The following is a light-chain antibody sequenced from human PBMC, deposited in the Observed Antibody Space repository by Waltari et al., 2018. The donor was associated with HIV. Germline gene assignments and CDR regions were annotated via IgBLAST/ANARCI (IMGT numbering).Light chain of an antibody. J-gene: IGKJ4*01. Sequence: EIVMTQSPVTLSVSPGDRASLSCRASKCISNNLALNQHKPGQAPRLLIYGASTRATGIPARFSGSGSGTDFTLSISSLQSEDFAVYYCQQYNKWPPLTFGGGTKVEIK. V-gene: IGKV3-15*01. CDR3: QQYNKWPPLT. CDR2: GAS. CDR1: KCISNN.